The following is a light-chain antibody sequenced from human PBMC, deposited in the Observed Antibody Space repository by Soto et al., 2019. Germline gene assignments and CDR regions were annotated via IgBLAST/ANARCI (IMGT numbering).Light chain of an antibody. CDR1: QSVSSY. CDR2: DAS. J-gene: IGKJ5*01. CDR3: KQRSNWIT. V-gene: IGKV3-11*01. Sequence: EIVLTQSPDTLSLSPGERATLSCRASQSVSSYLAWYQHKPGQAPRLLIYDASNRATGIPARFSGSGSGTAFTLTISSLEPEDFAVYYCKQRSNWITFGQGTRLEIE.